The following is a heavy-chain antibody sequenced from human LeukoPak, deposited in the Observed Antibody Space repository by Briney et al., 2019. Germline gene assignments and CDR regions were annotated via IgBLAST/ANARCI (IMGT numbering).Heavy chain of an antibody. CDR2: FDPEDGET. D-gene: IGHD2-2*01. Sequence: ASVKVSCRVSGDTLTALSMHWVRQTPGKGLEWMGGFDPEDGETIYAQKFQGRVTMTADTSTNTAYMQLSSLRSEDTAVYYCVTEIVVVLAATDDAFHIWGQKTMVRVS. CDR1: GDTLTALS. V-gene: IGHV1-24*01. CDR3: VTEIVVVLAATDDAFHI. J-gene: IGHJ3*02.